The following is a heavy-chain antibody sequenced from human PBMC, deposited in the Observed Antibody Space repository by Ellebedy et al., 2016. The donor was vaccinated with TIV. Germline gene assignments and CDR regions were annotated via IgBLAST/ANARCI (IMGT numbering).Heavy chain of an antibody. V-gene: IGHV3-66*01. J-gene: IGHJ3*02. D-gene: IGHD6-19*01. Sequence: GESLKISCAASGFTVNSNYMSWVRQAPGKGLEWVSVIYSGGSTYYADSVKGRFTISRDNSKNTLYLQMNSLRAEDTAVYYCAREWLAPGGFDIWGQGTMVTVSS. CDR1: GFTVNSNY. CDR3: AREWLAPGGFDI. CDR2: IYSGGST.